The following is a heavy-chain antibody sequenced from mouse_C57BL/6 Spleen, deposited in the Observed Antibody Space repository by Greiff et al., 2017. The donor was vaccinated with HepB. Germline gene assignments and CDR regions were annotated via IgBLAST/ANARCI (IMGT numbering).Heavy chain of an antibody. D-gene: IGHD1-1*02. J-gene: IGHJ2*01. CDR2: IYPGDGDT. CDR3: AIWSSFDY. Sequence: VQLQESGPELVKPGASVKISCKASGYAFSSSWMNWVKQRPGKGLEWIGRIYPGDGDTNYNGKFKGKATLTADKSSSTAYMQLSSLTSEDSAVYFCAIWSSFDYWGQGTTLTVSS. CDR1: GYAFSSSW. V-gene: IGHV1-82*01.